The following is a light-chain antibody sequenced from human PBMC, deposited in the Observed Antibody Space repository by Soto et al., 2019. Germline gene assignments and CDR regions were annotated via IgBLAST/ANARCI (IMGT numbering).Light chain of an antibody. J-gene: IGKJ1*01. Sequence: DIQMTQSPSTLSASVGDRVTITCRASQSISSWLAWYQHKPGKAPKLLIYDASSLESGDPSRFSGSGSGTEFTLTISSLQPDDFATYYCQQYNSYSWTFGQGTKVDIK. CDR1: QSISSW. V-gene: IGKV1-5*01. CDR2: DAS. CDR3: QQYNSYSWT.